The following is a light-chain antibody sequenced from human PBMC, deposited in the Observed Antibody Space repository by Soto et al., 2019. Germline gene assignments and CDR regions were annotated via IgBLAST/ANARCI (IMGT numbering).Light chain of an antibody. CDR1: QSVSSY. CDR2: DAS. CDR3: QGALPGWT. Sequence: EIVLTQSPATLSLSPGERATLSCRASQSVSSYLAWYQQKPGQAPRLLIYDASNRATGIPARFSGSGSGTDFTLTISSLEPEDFAVYYCQGALPGWTFGQGTKVEIK. V-gene: IGKV3-11*01. J-gene: IGKJ1*01.